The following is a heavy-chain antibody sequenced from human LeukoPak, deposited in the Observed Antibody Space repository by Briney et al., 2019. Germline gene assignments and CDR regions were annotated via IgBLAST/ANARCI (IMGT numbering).Heavy chain of an antibody. CDR1: GFTVRNNY. CDR3: ARGVTVPGVGSY. V-gene: IGHV3-53*01. Sequence: GGSLRLSCAASGFTVRNNYMNWVRQAPGKGLEWVSVIYGGDTTYYADSVKGRFTISRDNSKDTLYLQMNSLRAEDTAVYYCARGVTVPGVGSYWGQGTLVTVSS. J-gene: IGHJ4*02. CDR2: IYGGDTT. D-gene: IGHD6-19*01.